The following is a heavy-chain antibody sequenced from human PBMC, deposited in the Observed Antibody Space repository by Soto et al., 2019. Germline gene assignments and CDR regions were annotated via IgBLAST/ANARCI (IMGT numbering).Heavy chain of an antibody. J-gene: IGHJ2*01. CDR1: GGSFSCYY. D-gene: IGHD5-18*01. CDR2: INHSGST. V-gene: IGHV4-34*01. CDR3: ARCGYSYGLSYWYFDL. Sequence: KTSEDLSLTCAVYGGSFSCYYWRWIRQPPGKGLEWIGEINHSGSTNYNPTLKSRVTISVDTSKNQFSLKLSSVTAADTAVYYCARCGYSYGLSYWYFDLWGRGTLVTVSS.